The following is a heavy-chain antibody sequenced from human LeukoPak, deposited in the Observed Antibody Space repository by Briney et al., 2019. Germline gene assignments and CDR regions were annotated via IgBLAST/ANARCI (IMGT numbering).Heavy chain of an antibody. CDR2: MWFDGSNK. V-gene: IGHV3-33*01. D-gene: IGHD4-23*01. CDR3: ARDVYGGNSAEYFQH. J-gene: IGHJ1*01. Sequence: GGSLRLSCAASGFTFSSYGMHWVRQSPGKGLEWVAVMWFDGSNKYYADSVKGRFTISRDNSKNTLYLQMNSLRAEDTAVYYCARDVYGGNSAEYFQHWGQGTLVTVSS. CDR1: GFTFSSYG.